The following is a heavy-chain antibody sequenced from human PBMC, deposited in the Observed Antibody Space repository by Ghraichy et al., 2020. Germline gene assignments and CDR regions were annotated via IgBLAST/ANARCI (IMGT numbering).Heavy chain of an antibody. Sequence: SETLSLTCTVSGASISSGGHFWSWIRQHPGKGLECIGHIHNTGSTYYNPSLKSRVSISVDTSKNQSSLKLSAVTAADTAVYYCARGTSSSAAYSMDVWGQGTTVTVSS. CDR3: ARGTSSSAAYSMDV. CDR1: GASISSGGHF. CDR2: IHNTGST. J-gene: IGHJ6*02. D-gene: IGHD6-6*01. V-gene: IGHV4-31*03.